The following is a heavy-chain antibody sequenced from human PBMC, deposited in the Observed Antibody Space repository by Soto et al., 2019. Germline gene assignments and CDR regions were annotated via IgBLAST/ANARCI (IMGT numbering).Heavy chain of an antibody. J-gene: IGHJ4*02. CDR3: ANHKGRYGGNSFLNY. D-gene: IGHD2-21*02. V-gene: IGHV3-23*01. CDR1: GFTFSSYA. CDR2: ISGSGGST. Sequence: PXVSLRLSCAASGFTFSSYAMSWVRQAPGKGLEWVSAISGSGGSTYYADSVKGRFTISRDNSKNTLYLQMNSLRAEDTAVYYCANHKGRYGGNSFLNYWGQGTLVTVSS.